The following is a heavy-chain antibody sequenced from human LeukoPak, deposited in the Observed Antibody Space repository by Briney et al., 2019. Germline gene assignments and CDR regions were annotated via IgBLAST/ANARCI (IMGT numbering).Heavy chain of an antibody. V-gene: IGHV3-66*01. Sequence: GGSLRLSCAASGFTVSRKYMRWVREARGKGGECVSVIYRRGSTYYADSVKRRSTISRDNSKITLYLQMNSLRAEDTAVYYCARVGLLWENYFDYWGQGTLVTVSS. J-gene: IGHJ4*02. CDR1: GFTVSRKY. CDR3: ARVGLLWENYFDY. D-gene: IGHD3-10*01. CDR2: IYRRGST.